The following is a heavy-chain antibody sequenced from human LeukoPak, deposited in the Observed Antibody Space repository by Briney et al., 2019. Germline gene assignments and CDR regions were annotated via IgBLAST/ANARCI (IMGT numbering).Heavy chain of an antibody. D-gene: IGHD4-23*01. Sequence: PGRSLRLSCAASGFTFSSYGMHWVRQAPGKGLEWVAFIRYDGSNKYYADSVRGRFTISGDNFNNTLYLQVNSLRPEDTAVYYCAKSSGGNWGYCDYWGQGTLVTVSS. CDR3: AKSSGGNWGYCDY. J-gene: IGHJ4*02. CDR2: IRYDGSNK. V-gene: IGHV3-30*02. CDR1: GFTFSSYG.